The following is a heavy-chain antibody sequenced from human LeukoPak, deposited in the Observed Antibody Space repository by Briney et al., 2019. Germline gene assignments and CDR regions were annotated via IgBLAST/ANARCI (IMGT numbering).Heavy chain of an antibody. CDR2: ISGSGGST. D-gene: IGHD3-10*01. J-gene: IGHJ4*02. CDR1: GFTFSSYA. Sequence: PGGSPRLSCAASGFTFSSYAMSWVRQAPGKGLEWVSAISGSGGSTYYADSVKGRFTISRDNSKNTLYLQMNSLRAEDTAVYYCAKDERYYYGSGSYYTPPFDYWGQGTLVTVSS. CDR3: AKDERYYYGSGSYYTPPFDY. V-gene: IGHV3-23*01.